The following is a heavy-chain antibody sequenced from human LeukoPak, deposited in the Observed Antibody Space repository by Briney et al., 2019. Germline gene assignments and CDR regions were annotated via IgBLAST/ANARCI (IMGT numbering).Heavy chain of an antibody. D-gene: IGHD3-3*01. CDR3: VKGVRGYYDFWSGYYIGYYFDY. CDR2: ISSNGGST. CDR1: GFTFSSYA. J-gene: IGHJ4*02. Sequence: GGSLRLSCSASGFTFSSYAMHWVRQAPGKGLEYVSAISSNGGSTYYADSVKGRFTISRDNSKNTPYLQMSSLRAEDTAVYYCVKGVRGYYDFWSGYYIGYYFDYWGQGTLVTVSS. V-gene: IGHV3-64D*09.